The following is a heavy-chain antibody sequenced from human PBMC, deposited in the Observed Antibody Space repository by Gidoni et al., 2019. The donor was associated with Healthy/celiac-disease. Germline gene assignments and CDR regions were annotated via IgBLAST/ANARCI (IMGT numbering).Heavy chain of an antibody. CDR2: ISWNSGSI. Sequence: EVQLVESGGGLVQPGRSLRLSCAASGFTFDDYAMHWVRQAPGKGLEWVSGISWNSGSIGYADSVKGRFTISRDNAKNSLYLQMNSLRAEDTALYYCAKAYYDSSGYYFEYYFDYWGQGTLVTVSS. CDR1: GFTFDDYA. J-gene: IGHJ4*02. D-gene: IGHD3-22*01. V-gene: IGHV3-9*01. CDR3: AKAYYDSSGYYFEYYFDY.